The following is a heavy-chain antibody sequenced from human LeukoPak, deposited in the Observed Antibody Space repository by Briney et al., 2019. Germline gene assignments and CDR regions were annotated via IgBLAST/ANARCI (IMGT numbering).Heavy chain of an antibody. Sequence: ASVKVSCKTSGYTFSDYYIHWIRQAPGQGLEWVGWINPNSGDTDYAQKFQGRVTVTRDTSISTAYMELGRLRSDDTAVYYCASGAYSYYYMDVWGKGTTVTISS. CDR1: GYTFSDYY. D-gene: IGHD1-26*01. CDR2: INPNSGDT. J-gene: IGHJ6*03. V-gene: IGHV1-2*02. CDR3: ASGAYSYYYMDV.